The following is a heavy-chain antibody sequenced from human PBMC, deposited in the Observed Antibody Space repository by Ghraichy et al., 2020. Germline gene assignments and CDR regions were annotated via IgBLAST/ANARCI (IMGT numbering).Heavy chain of an antibody. D-gene: IGHD3-22*01. Sequence: GGSLRLSCAASGFTFSSYAMSWVRQAPGKGLEWVSAISGSGGSTYYADSVKGRFTISRDNSKNTLYLQMNSLRAEDTAVYYCAKTYYYDSSGYTGEFDYWGQGTLVTVSS. CDR3: AKTYYYDSSGYTGEFDY. V-gene: IGHV3-23*01. J-gene: IGHJ4*02. CDR2: ISGSGGST. CDR1: GFTFSSYA.